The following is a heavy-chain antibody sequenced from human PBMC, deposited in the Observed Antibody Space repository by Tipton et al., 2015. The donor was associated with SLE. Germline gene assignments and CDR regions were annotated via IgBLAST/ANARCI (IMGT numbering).Heavy chain of an antibody. CDR1: GGSISSHY. CDR3: ARPIVEPIAAAGPVAFDI. Sequence: TLSLTCTVSGGSISSHYWSWIRQPPGKGLEWIGYIYYSGSTNYNPSLKSRVTISVDTSKNQFSLKLSSVTAADTAVYYCARPIVEPIAAAGPVAFDIWGQGTMVTVSS. J-gene: IGHJ3*02. CDR2: IYYSGST. D-gene: IGHD6-13*01. V-gene: IGHV4-59*11.